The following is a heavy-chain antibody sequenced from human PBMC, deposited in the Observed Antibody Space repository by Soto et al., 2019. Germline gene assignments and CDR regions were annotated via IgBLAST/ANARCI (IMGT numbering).Heavy chain of an antibody. CDR3: ARDKVVVAATVPLARKRLYFDY. CDR2: INHSGST. CDR1: GGYFSGYY. J-gene: IGHJ4*02. D-gene: IGHD2-15*01. V-gene: IGHV4-34*01. Sequence: SETLSLTCAVYGGYFSGYYWSWIRQHPGKGLEWIGEINHSGSTNYNPSLKSRVTISVDTSKNQFSLKLSSVTAADTAVYYCARDKVVVAATVPLARKRLYFDYWGQGTLVTVSS.